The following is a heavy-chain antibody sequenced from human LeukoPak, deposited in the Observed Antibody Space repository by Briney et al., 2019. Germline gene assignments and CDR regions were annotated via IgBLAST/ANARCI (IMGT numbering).Heavy chain of an antibody. Sequence: ASVKVSCKASGYTFTSYHISWVRQAPGQGLEWMGWISAYNGNTNYAQKLQGRVTMTTDTSTTTAYMELRSLRSDDTAVYYCARDPDYGNTYYYYMDVWGKGTTVTVSS. CDR3: ARDPDYGNTYYYYMDV. D-gene: IGHD4-17*01. CDR2: ISAYNGNT. V-gene: IGHV1-18*01. CDR1: GYTFTSYH. J-gene: IGHJ6*03.